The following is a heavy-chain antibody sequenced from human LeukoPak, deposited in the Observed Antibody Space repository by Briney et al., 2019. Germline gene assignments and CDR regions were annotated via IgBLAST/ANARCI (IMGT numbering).Heavy chain of an antibody. D-gene: IGHD5-18*01. J-gene: IGHJ5*02. CDR2: MNPNSGNT. V-gene: IGHV1-8*01. CDR3: ARGQGYSYGYEWFDP. Sequence: ASVKVSCKASGYTFTSYDINWVRQATGQGLEWMGWMNPNSGNTGYAQKFQGRVTMTRNTSISTAYMELSSLRSEDTAVYYCARGQGYSYGYEWFDPWGQGTLVTASS. CDR1: GYTFTSYD.